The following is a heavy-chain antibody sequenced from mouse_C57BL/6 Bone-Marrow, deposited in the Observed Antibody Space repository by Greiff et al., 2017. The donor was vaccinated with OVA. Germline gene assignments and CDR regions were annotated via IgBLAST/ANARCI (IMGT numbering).Heavy chain of an antibody. D-gene: IGHD1-1*01. CDR2: IDPSDSYP. CDR1: GYTFTRYW. CDR3: ARHGRSYDWYCDV. J-gene: IGHJ1*03. Sequence: QVQLQQPGAELVLPGASVKLSCKASGYTFTRYWMHWVKQRPGQGLEWIGEIDPSDSYPNYNQKFKGKSTLTVDKSSSTADMQLSSLTSEEAAVYYCARHGRSYDWYCDVWGTGTTVTVSS. V-gene: IGHV1-69*01.